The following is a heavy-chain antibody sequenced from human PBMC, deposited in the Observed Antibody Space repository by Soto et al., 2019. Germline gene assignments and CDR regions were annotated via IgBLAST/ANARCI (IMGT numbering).Heavy chain of an antibody. CDR3: TTDSTKTFCDGGPCYSVQTKLHDS. CDR2: IKRRIAGGTT. Sequence: EVQLVESGGGLVKPGGSLRLSCAASGFTFNNGWMIWVRQAPGKGLEWVGRIKRRIAGGTTDYSAPVQGRFTISRNDLKDTLYLQMNSLKPEDTAVYYCTTDSTKTFCDGGPCYSVQTKLHDSWGQGALVTVSS. D-gene: IGHD2-15*01. J-gene: IGHJ4*02. V-gene: IGHV3-15*01. CDR1: GFTFNNGW.